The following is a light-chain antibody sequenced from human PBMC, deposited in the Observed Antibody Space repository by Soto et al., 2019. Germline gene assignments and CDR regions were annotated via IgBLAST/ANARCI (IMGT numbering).Light chain of an antibody. V-gene: IGLV2-14*03. CDR3: TSCTTSTTMI. CDR1: SSDIGAYNY. J-gene: IGLJ2*01. CDR2: DVN. Sequence: QSALTQPASVSGSPGQSITISCTGTSSDIGAYNYVSWYQQHPGKAPKLMIYDVNLRPSGVSNRFSGSKSGNTASQTISGLQAEDEADYYCTSCTTSTTMIFGGGTKVTVL.